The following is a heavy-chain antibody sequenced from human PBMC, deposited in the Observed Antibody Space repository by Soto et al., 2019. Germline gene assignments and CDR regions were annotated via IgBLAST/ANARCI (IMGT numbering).Heavy chain of an antibody. CDR1: GGTFSSYT. V-gene: IGHV1-69*02. CDR2: IIPILGIA. D-gene: IGHD1-7*01. Sequence: QVQLVQSGAEVKKPGSSVKVSCKASGGTFSSYTISWVRQAPGQGLEWMGRIIPILGIANYAQKFQGRVTITADKSTSTAYMELSSLRSEDTAVYYCARNGLELLGGFGAGKKPKELRTRWANYYMDVWGKGTTVTVSS. CDR3: ARNGLELLGGFGAGKKPKELRTRWANYYMDV. J-gene: IGHJ6*03.